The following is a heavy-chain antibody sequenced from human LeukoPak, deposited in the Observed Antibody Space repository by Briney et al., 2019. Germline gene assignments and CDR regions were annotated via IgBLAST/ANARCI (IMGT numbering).Heavy chain of an antibody. CDR3: ARNSDYYDYSPQSV. Sequence: PGGSLRLSCAASGFTFSHYALHWVRQAPGKGLEWVALIGHDGADKYYADSVKGRFLISRDNSKNMLFLQMNSLIIEDMAVYYCARNSDYYDYSPQSVWGQGTLVTVS. D-gene: IGHD3-22*01. CDR2: IGHDGADK. V-gene: IGHV3-30*04. CDR1: GFTFSHYA. J-gene: IGHJ4*02.